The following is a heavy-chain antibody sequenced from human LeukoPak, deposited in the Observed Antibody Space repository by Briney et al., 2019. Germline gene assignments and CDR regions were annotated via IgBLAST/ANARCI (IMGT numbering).Heavy chain of an antibody. CDR3: ARFHDYGDYKGAFDI. CDR1: GFAVSSNY. D-gene: IGHD4-17*01. Sequence: GGSLRLSCAASGFAVSSNYMSWVRQAPGKGLEWLSVIYSGGSTYYADSVKGRFTISRDNSKNTLYLQMNSLRAEDTAVYYCARFHDYGDYKGAFDIWGQGTMVTVSS. CDR2: IYSGGST. J-gene: IGHJ3*02. V-gene: IGHV3-66*01.